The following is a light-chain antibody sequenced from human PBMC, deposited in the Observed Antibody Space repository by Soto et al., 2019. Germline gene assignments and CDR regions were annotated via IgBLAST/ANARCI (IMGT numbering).Light chain of an antibody. CDR1: QTISSW. V-gene: IGKV1-5*03. CDR3: LQDHTYPWT. CDR2: KAS. Sequence: DIQMTQSPSTLSGSVGDRVTITCRASQTISSWLAWYQQKPGKAPKLLIYKASTLRSGVPSRFSGSGSGTHFALTINNLQPEDSATYFCLQDHTYPWTFGQGTKVEI. J-gene: IGKJ1*01.